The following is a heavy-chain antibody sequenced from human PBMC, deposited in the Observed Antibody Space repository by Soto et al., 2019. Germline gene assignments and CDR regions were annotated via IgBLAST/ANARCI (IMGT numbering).Heavy chain of an antibody. J-gene: IGHJ4*02. V-gene: IGHV3-33*01. Sequence: QVQLVESGGGVVQPGRSLRLSCAASGFTFSSYGMHWVRQAPGKGLEWVAVIWYDGSNKYYADSVKGRFTISRDNSKNTLYLQMNSLRAEDTAVYYCASSSSTSPYYCAYWGQGTLVTVSS. CDR1: GFTFSSYG. CDR3: ASSSSTSPYYCAY. CDR2: IWYDGSNK. D-gene: IGHD2-2*01.